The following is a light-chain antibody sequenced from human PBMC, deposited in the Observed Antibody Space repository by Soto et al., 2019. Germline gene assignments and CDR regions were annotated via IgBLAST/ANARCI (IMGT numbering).Light chain of an antibody. Sequence: QSALTQPPSVSGSPGQSVTISCTGTSSDVGSYNRVSWYQQPPGTAPKLMIYDVSNRPSGVPDRFSGSKSGNTASLTISGLQAEDEADYYCSSYTCSNTYVFGTGTKVTVL. CDR3: SSYTCSNTYV. CDR2: DVS. V-gene: IGLV2-18*02. J-gene: IGLJ1*01. CDR1: SSDVGSYNR.